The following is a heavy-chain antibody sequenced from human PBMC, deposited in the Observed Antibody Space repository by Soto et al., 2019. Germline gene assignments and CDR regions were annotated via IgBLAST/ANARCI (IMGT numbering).Heavy chain of an antibody. J-gene: IGHJ6*02. V-gene: IGHV4-31*03. CDR3: ARDGYSSGWPYYYYYGMDV. CDR1: GGSISSGGYY. D-gene: IGHD6-19*01. CDR2: IYYSGST. Sequence: TSETLSLTCTVSGGSISSGGYYWSWIRQHPGKGLEWIGYIYYSGSTYYNPSLKSRVTISVDTPKNQFSLKLSSVTAADTAVYYCARDGYSSGWPYYYYYGMDVWGQGTRVTVSS.